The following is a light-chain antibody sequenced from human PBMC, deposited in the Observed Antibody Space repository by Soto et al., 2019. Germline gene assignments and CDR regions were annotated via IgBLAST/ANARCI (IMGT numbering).Light chain of an antibody. CDR1: QSVSSSY. CDR2: GAS. V-gene: IGKV3-20*01. Sequence: EIVLTQSPGTLSLSPGERATLSCRASQSVSSSYLAWYQQKPGQAPRLLIDGASSRATGIPDWFSGSGSGTDFTLTISRLEPEDIAVYYCQQYDSAPLTFGGGTKVEIK. J-gene: IGKJ4*01. CDR3: QQYDSAPLT.